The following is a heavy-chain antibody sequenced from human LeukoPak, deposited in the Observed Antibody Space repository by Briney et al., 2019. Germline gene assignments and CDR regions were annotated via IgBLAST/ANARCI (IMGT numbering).Heavy chain of an antibody. J-gene: IGHJ4*02. D-gene: IGHD2-2*01. V-gene: IGHV3-21*01. CDR1: GFTFSSYS. CDR2: ISSSSSYI. Sequence: PGGSLRLSCAASGFTFSSYSMNWVRQAPGKGLEWVSSISSSSSYIYYADSVKGRFTISRDNAKNSLYLQMSSLRAEDTAVYYCARDRLLSYYFDYWGQGTLVTVSS. CDR3: ARDRLLSYYFDY.